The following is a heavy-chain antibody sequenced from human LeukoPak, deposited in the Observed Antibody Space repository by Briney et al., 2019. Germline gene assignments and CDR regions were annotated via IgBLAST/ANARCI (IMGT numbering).Heavy chain of an antibody. J-gene: IGHJ3*02. D-gene: IGHD1-1*01. CDR2: IYYSGST. CDR1: GGSISSGGYY. CDR3: ARVGGTGTTAIAFDI. V-gene: IGHV4-31*03. Sequence: SQTLSLTCTVSGGSISSGGYYWSWIRQHPGKGLEWIGYIYYSGSTYYNPSLKSRVTMSVDTSKNQFSLKLSSVTAADTAVYYCARVGGTGTTAIAFDIWGQGTMVTVSS.